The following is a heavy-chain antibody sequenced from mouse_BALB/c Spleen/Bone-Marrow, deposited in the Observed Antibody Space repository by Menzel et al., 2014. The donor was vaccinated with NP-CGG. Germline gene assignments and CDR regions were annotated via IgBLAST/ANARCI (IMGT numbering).Heavy chain of an antibody. J-gene: IGHJ3*01. CDR2: INPTTGYT. D-gene: IGHD2-12*01. CDR1: GYTFTSYW. CDR3: AYYTWFAY. Sequence: QVQLQQSGAELAKPGASVKMSCKASGYTFTSYWMHWIKRRPGQGLEWIGYINPTTGYTDYNQKFKDKATLTADKSSSTAYLQLSSLTSEDSAVYYCAYYTWFAYWGQGTLVTVSA. V-gene: IGHV1-7*01.